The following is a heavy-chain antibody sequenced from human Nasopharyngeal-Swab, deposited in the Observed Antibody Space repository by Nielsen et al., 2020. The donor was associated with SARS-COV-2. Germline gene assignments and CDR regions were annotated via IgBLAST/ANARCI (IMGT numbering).Heavy chain of an antibody. V-gene: IGHV3-21*01. CDR1: GFTFSSYS. Sequence: GGSLRLSCAASGFTFSSYSMNWVRQAPGKGLEWVSSISSSSYIYYADSVKGRFTISRDNAKNSLYLQMNSLRAEDTAVYYCARAEVGAYAFDIWGQGTMVTVSS. J-gene: IGHJ3*02. CDR3: ARAEVGAYAFDI. CDR2: ISSSSYI. D-gene: IGHD1-26*01.